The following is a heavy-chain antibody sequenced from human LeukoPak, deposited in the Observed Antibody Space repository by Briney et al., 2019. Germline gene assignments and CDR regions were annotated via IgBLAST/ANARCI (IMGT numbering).Heavy chain of an antibody. D-gene: IGHD6-13*01. V-gene: IGHV3-48*03. CDR3: ARDRLAAADDAFDI. J-gene: IGHJ3*02. Sequence: PGGSLRLSCAASGFXFSSYEINWVRQAPGKGLEWVSYISSSGSTIYYADSVKGRFTISRDNAKNSLYLQMNSLRAEDTAVYYCARDRLAAADDAFDIWGQGTMVTVSS. CDR2: ISSSGSTI. CDR1: GFXFSSYE.